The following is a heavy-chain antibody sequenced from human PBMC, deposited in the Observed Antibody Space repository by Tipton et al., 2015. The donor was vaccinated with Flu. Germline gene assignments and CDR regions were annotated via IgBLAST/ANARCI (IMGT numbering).Heavy chain of an antibody. CDR1: GGTVNRYA. Sequence: QVQLVQSGAEVKKPGSSVKVSCKASGGTVNRYAISWVRQAPGQGLEWMGGLIPILGAAKYAQKFQGRVTITADESTGTAYMELNSLRSEDTAVYYCARVRKATLVEVTASSYCALDVWGQGTAVTVSS. CDR2: LIPILGAA. J-gene: IGHJ6*01. CDR3: ARVRKATLVEVTASSYCALDV. V-gene: IGHV1-69*01. D-gene: IGHD2-21*02.